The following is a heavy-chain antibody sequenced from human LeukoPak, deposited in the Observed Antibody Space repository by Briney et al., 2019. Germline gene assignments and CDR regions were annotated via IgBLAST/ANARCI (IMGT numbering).Heavy chain of an antibody. CDR3: ATQEKRWLQLSNDY. CDR2: IYSGGST. J-gene: IGHJ4*02. Sequence: GGSLRLSCAASGFTVSSNYISWVRQAPGKGLEWVSVIYSGGSTYYADSVKGRFTISRDNSKNTLYLQMNSLRAEDTAVYYCATQEKRWLQLSNDYWGQGTLVTVSS. CDR1: GFTVSSNY. V-gene: IGHV3-66*01. D-gene: IGHD5-24*01.